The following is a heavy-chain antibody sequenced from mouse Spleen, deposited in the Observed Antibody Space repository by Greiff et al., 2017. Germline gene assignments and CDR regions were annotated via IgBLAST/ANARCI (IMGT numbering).Heavy chain of an antibody. V-gene: IGHV1-82*01. CDR1: GYAFSSSW. CDR3: ASNWDDFAY. Sequence: VQLQQSGPELVKPGASVKISCKASGYAFSSSWMNWVKQRPGKGLEWIGRIYPGDGDTNYNGKFKGKATLTADKSSSTAYMQLSSLTSEDSAVYFCASNWDDFAYWGQGTLVTVSA. D-gene: IGHD4-1*01. J-gene: IGHJ3*01. CDR2: IYPGDGDT.